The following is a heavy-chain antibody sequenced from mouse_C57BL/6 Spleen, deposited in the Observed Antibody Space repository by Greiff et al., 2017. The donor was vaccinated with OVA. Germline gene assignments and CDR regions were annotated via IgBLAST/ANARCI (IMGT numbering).Heavy chain of an antibody. CDR3: ARSLRRVDY. CDR2: IDPSDSYT. CDR1: GYTFTSYW. J-gene: IGHJ2*01. Sequence: VQLQQSGAELVMPGASVKLSCKASGYTFTSYWMHWVKQRPGQGLEWIGEIDPSDSYTNYNQKFKGKSTLTVDKSSSTAYMQLSSLTSEDSAVYYCARSLRRVDYWGQGTTLTVSS. V-gene: IGHV1-69*01. D-gene: IGHD1-2*01.